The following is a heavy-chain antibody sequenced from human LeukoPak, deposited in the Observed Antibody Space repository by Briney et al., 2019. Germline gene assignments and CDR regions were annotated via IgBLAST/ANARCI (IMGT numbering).Heavy chain of an antibody. CDR3: ARAGWDYYDSSGYYGYYYYYMDV. CDR2: IYYSGST. CDR1: GGSISSYY. V-gene: IGHV4-59*01. Sequence: PSETLSLTCAVYGGSISSYYWSWIRQPPGKGLEWIGYIYYSGSTNYNPSLKSRVTISVDTSKNQFSLKLSSVTAADAAVYYCARAGWDYYDSSGYYGYYYYYMDVWGKGTTVTISS. J-gene: IGHJ6*03. D-gene: IGHD3-22*01.